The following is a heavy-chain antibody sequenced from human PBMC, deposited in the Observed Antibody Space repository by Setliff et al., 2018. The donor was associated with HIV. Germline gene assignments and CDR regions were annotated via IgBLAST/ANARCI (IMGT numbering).Heavy chain of an antibody. CDR3: ARGSGYDKGAYHYYYGMDV. D-gene: IGHD5-12*01. Sequence: GGSLRLSCAASGFTFRNYKFNWVRQAPGKGLEWVSYISSSGSTIYYADSVKGRFTISRDNTKNSLYLQMNSLRAEDTAVYYCARGSGYDKGAYHYYYGMDVWGQGTTVTVSS. CDR2: ISSSGSTI. V-gene: IGHV3-48*03. CDR1: GFTFRNYK. J-gene: IGHJ6*02.